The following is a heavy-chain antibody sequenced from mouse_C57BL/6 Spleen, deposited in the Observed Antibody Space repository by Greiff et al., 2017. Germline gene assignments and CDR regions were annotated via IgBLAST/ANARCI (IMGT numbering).Heavy chain of an antibody. V-gene: IGHV5-4*01. CDR2: ISDGGSYT. CDR1: GFTFSSYA. CDR3: ARDTYKAGYFDV. D-gene: IGHD1-3*01. Sequence: DVMLVESGGGLVKPGGSLKLSCAASGFTFSSYAMSWVRQTPEKRLEWVATISDGGSYTYYPDNVKGRFTISRDNAKNNLYLQMSHLKSEDTAMYYCARDTYKAGYFDVWGTGTTVTVSS. J-gene: IGHJ1*03.